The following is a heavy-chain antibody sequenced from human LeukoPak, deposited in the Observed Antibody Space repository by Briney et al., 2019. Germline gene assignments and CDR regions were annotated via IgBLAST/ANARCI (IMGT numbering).Heavy chain of an antibody. CDR3: AKVKSSLTLIGG. CDR1: GFLFSRCA. V-gene: IGHV3-23*01. J-gene: IGHJ4*02. CDR2: ISGAGDIA. Sequence: LTGGSLRLSCAASGFLFSRCAMSWVRQAPGKGLEWVSSISGAGDIAHYAESVKGRFTISRDNSGNTLYVQMDSLRAEDTAVYYCAKVKSSLTLIGGWGQGTLVTVSS. D-gene: IGHD2-8*01.